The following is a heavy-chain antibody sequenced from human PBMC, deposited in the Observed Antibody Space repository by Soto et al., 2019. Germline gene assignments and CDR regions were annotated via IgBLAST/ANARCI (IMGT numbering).Heavy chain of an antibody. CDR1: GITFSGYA. CDR3: AKNMGRVTTSWHFDY. V-gene: IGHV3-23*01. J-gene: IGHJ4*02. Sequence: EVQLLESGGDLVQPGRSLRLSCAASGITFSGYAMSWVRQAPGKGLEWVSVIHGGGNSAYYADSVKGRFTISRDNSKNTLYLQMSSLRGEDTAVYYCAKNMGRVTTSWHFDYWGQGTLVTVSS. CDR2: IHGGGNSA. D-gene: IGHD4-17*01.